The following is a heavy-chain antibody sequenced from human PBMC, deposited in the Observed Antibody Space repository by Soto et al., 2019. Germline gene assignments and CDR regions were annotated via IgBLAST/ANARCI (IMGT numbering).Heavy chain of an antibody. J-gene: IGHJ4*02. CDR2: ISGSGGST. D-gene: IGHD5-18*01. V-gene: IGHV3-23*01. Sequence: PGGSLRLSCAASGFTFSSYAMSWVRQAPGKGLEWVSAISGSGGSTYYADSVKGRFTISRDNSKNTLYLQMNSLRAEDTAVYYCAKKRDLPRYRYGYDYWGPGXLVTLYS. CDR3: AKKRDLPRYRYGYDY. CDR1: GFTFSSYA.